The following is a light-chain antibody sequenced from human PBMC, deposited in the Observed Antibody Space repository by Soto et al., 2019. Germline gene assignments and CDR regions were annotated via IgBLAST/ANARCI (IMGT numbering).Light chain of an antibody. CDR1: RSDVGGYNF. CDR3: SSYTSTNTLV. Sequence: QSALTQPASVSGSPGQSITISCTGTRSDVGGYNFVSWYQQHPGKVPKLLIYDVPHRPSGVSNRFSASKSANTASLTISGLQAVDEADYYCSSYTSTNTLVFGGGTKLTVL. CDR2: DVP. V-gene: IGLV2-14*01. J-gene: IGLJ2*01.